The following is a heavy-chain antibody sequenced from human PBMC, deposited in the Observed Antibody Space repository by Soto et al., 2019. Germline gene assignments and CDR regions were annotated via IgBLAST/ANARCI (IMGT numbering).Heavy chain of an antibody. V-gene: IGHV4-30-4*01. Sequence: PSETLSLTCTVSGGSISSGDYYWSWIRQPPGKGLEWIGYIYYSGSTYYNPSLKSRVTISVDTSKNQFSLKLSSVTAADTAVYYCASIVGATLMTGDVWGQGTTVTVSS. CDR1: GGSISSGDYY. CDR2: IYYSGST. J-gene: IGHJ6*02. CDR3: ASIVGATLMTGDV. D-gene: IGHD1-26*01.